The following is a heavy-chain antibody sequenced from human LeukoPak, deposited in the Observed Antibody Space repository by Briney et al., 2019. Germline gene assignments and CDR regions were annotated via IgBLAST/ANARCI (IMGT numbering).Heavy chain of an antibody. CDR2: ISGGGHNT. Sequence: GGSLRLSCAASGFTFSNYAMTWVRQAPGKGLEWVSAISGGGHNTYYADSVKGRFSISRDNSKMLYLQMNSLRAEDTAVYYCAKVSQTNTYGRYFFDYWGQGTLVTVSS. J-gene: IGHJ4*02. D-gene: IGHD5-18*01. V-gene: IGHV3-23*01. CDR3: AKVSQTNTYGRYFFDY. CDR1: GFTFSNYA.